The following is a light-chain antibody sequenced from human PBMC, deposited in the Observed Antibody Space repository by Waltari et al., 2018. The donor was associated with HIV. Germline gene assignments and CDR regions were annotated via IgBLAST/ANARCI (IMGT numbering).Light chain of an antibody. CDR1: QSVDNW. Sequence: DIQLTQSPSTLSASVGDRVIITCRASQSVDNWLAWYQHKSGKAPRLLLYKTSILEYGVPSTFSGSGFGTEFTLTISSLQPDDFATYYCQQYNSDFPTFGQGTTLEI. CDR2: KTS. CDR3: QQYNSDFPT. J-gene: IGKJ2*01. V-gene: IGKV1-5*03.